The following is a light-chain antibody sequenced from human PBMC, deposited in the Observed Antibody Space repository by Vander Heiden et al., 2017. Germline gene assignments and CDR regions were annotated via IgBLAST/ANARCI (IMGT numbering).Light chain of an antibody. J-gene: IGKJ2*01. CDR3: QQFNSYPYT. V-gene: IGKV1-13*02. Sequence: ATQLTQSPSPLSASVGDRVTITCRASQGISSALAWYQQKPGKAPKLLIYDASSLESGVPSRFSGSGSGTDFTLTISSLQPEDFATYYCQQFNSYPYTFGQGTKLEIK. CDR1: QGISSA. CDR2: DAS.